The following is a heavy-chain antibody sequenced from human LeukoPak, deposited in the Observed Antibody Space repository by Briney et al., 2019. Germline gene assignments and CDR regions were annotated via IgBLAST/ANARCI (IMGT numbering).Heavy chain of an antibody. D-gene: IGHD4-17*01. CDR3: SRAISLDYADYYFDS. CDR1: GFTFSSYS. V-gene: IGHV3-48*02. J-gene: IGHJ4*02. CDR2: ISRSSTTI. Sequence: GGSLRLSCAASGFTFSSYSMNWVRQAPGKGLEWLSYISRSSTTIYNADSVKGRFTISRDNAKNSLYLQMNSLRDEDTAFYYYSRAISLDYADYYFDSWGQGTLVTVSS.